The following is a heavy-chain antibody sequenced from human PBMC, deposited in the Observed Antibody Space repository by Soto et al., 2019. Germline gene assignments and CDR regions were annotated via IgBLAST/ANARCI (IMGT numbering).Heavy chain of an antibody. CDR1: GFSLRNTRMG. D-gene: IGHD4-17*01. J-gene: IGHJ2*01. CDR3: ARSLYVDYVHWYFDL. Sequence: QVTLKESGPVLVKPTETLTLTCTVCGFSLRNTRMGVSWIRQSPGKALEWLAHIFSNDAKSYSPSLKSRLAISRDTSKSQVVLTMTNVAPVDTATYYCARSLYVDYVHWYFDLWGRGTLVTVSS. CDR2: IFSNDAK. V-gene: IGHV2-26*01.